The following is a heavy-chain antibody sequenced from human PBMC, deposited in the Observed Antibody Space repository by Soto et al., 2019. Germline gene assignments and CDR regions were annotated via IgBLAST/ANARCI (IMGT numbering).Heavy chain of an antibody. V-gene: IGHV5-51*01. Sequence: PGESLKISCKGSGYSFTSYWIGWVRQMPGKGLEWMGGIYPGDSDSRYSPSFQGQVTISADNSISTAYLQWSSLKASDTAMYYCARARSHWYFDLWGRGTLVTVSS. CDR3: ARARSHWYFDL. D-gene: IGHD4-17*01. J-gene: IGHJ2*01. CDR2: IYPGDSDS. CDR1: GYSFTSYW.